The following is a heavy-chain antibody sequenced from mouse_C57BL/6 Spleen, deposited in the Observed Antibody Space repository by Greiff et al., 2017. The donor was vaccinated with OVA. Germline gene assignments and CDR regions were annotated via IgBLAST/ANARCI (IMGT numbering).Heavy chain of an antibody. D-gene: IGHD1-1*01. Sequence: VQLQQPGAELVKPGASVKLSCKASGYTFTSYWMQWVKQRPGQGLEWIGEIDPSDSYTNYNQKFKGKATLTVDTSSSTAYMQLSSLTSEDSAVYYCARIRYFDYWGQGTTLTVSS. J-gene: IGHJ2*01. CDR1: GYTFTSYW. CDR2: IDPSDSYT. CDR3: ARIRYFDY. V-gene: IGHV1-50*01.